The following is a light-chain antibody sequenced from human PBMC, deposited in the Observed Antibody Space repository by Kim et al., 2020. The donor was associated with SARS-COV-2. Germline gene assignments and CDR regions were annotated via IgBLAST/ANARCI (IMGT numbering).Light chain of an antibody. CDR2: RDT. CDR3: AAWDGILSGWV. V-gene: IGLV10-54*01. Sequence: QAGLTQPPSVSKGLRQTATLTCTGNSDNVGIQGAAWLQQHQGHPPKLLSYRDTNRPSGVSERFSASRSGNTASLTIFGLQPEDEADYYCAAWDGILSGWVFGGGTKLTVL. CDR1: SDNVGIQG. J-gene: IGLJ3*02.